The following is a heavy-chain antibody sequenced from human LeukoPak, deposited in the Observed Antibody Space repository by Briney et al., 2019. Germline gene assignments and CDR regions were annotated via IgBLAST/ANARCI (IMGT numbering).Heavy chain of an antibody. CDR1: GGSVSSGSYY. CDR3: ARVSGNSVY. V-gene: IGHV4-61*01. D-gene: IGHD4-23*01. Sequence: SETLSLTCTVSGGSVSSGSYYWSWIRQSPGKGLEWIGYGYYSGSTSYNPSLKSRVIISVDTSKNQFSLKLSSVTAADTAEYYCARVSGNSVYWGQGTLVTVSS. CDR2: GYYSGST. J-gene: IGHJ4*02.